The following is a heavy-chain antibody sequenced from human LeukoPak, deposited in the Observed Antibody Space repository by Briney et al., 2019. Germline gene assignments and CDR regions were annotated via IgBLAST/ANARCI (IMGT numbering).Heavy chain of an antibody. Sequence: NPGGSLRLSCAASGFTFRSYGMSWVRQAPGKGLEWVSSISSSSSHIYYADSMKGRFTISRDNAKNSLYLQMNSLRAEDTAVFYCARVGWLPTRTDAFDIWGQGTMVTVSS. CDR2: ISSSSSHI. V-gene: IGHV3-21*01. CDR3: ARVGWLPTRTDAFDI. D-gene: IGHD3-9*01. CDR1: GFTFRSYG. J-gene: IGHJ3*02.